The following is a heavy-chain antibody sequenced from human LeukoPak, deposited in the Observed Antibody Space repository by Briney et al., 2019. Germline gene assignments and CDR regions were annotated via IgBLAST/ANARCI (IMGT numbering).Heavy chain of an antibody. V-gene: IGHV3-48*03. CDR1: RFTFSSYE. J-gene: IGHJ3*02. CDR2: ISSSGSTI. D-gene: IGHD3-3*01. CDR3: ARGVTIFGVVYTDAFDI. Sequence: GGSLRLSCAASRFTFSSYEMNWVRQAPGKGLEWVSYISSSGSTIYYADSMKGRFTISRDNAKNSLYLQMNSLRAEDTALYYCARGVTIFGVVYTDAFDIWGQGTMVTVSS.